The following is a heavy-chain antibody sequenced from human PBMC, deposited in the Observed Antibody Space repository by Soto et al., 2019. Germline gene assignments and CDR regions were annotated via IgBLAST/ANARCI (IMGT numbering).Heavy chain of an antibody. D-gene: IGHD3-22*01. V-gene: IGHV1-69*13. Sequence: SVKVSCKASGGTFSSYAISWVRQAPGQGLEWMGGIIPIFGTANYAQKFQGRVTITADESTGTAYMELSSLRSEDTAVYYCARVVDSSGYVDYWGQGTLVTVSS. CDR1: GGTFSSYA. J-gene: IGHJ4*02. CDR3: ARVVDSSGYVDY. CDR2: IIPIFGTA.